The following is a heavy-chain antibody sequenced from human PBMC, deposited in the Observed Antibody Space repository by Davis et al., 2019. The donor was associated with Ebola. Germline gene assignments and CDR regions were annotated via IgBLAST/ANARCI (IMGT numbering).Heavy chain of an antibody. Sequence: AASVKVSCKASGYTFTSYAMNWVRQAPGQGLEWMGWINTNTGNPTYAQGFTGRFVFSLDTSVSTAYLQISSLKAEDTAVYYCARMGITMVRGVLYYYYYGMDVWGKGTTVTVSS. J-gene: IGHJ6*04. CDR2: INTNTGNP. D-gene: IGHD3-10*01. CDR1: GYTFTSYA. CDR3: ARMGITMVRGVLYYYYYGMDV. V-gene: IGHV7-4-1*02.